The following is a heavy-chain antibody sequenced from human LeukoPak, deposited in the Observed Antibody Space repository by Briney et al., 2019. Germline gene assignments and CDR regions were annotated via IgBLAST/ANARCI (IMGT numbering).Heavy chain of an antibody. D-gene: IGHD3-22*01. V-gene: IGHV4-38-2*01. CDR2: IYYSGST. CDR1: GYSISSGYN. J-gene: IGHJ4*02. Sequence: SETLSLTCAVSGYSISSGYNWGWIRQPPGKGLEWIGSIYYSGSTYYNPSLKSRVTISVDTSKNQFSLKLSSVTAADTAVYYCARLVSYDSSGYYLDYWGQGTLVTVSS. CDR3: ARLVSYDSSGYYLDY.